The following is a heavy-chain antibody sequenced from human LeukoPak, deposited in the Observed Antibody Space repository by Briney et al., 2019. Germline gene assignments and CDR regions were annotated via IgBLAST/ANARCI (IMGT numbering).Heavy chain of an antibody. CDR3: TTYRGYSYGYGY. V-gene: IGHV3-15*01. CDR1: GFTFSNAW. CDR2: IKSKTDGGTT. D-gene: IGHD5-18*01. Sequence: GGSLRLSCAASGFTFSNAWMSWVRQAPGKGLEWVSRIKSKTDGGTTDYAAPVKGRFTISRDDSKNTLYLQMNSLKTEDTAVYYCTTYRGYSYGYGYWGQGTLVTVSS. J-gene: IGHJ4*02.